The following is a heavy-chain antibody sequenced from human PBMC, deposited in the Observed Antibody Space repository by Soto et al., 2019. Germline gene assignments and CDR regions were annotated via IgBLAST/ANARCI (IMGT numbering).Heavy chain of an antibody. CDR3: ANSLMTTVTTYFDY. D-gene: IGHD4-17*01. J-gene: IGHJ4*02. Sequence: GGSLRLSCAASGFTFSSYAMSRVRQAPGKGLEWVSAISGSGGSTYYADSVKGRFTISRDNSKNTLYLQMNSLRAEDTAVYYCANSLMTTVTTYFDYWGQGTLVTVSS. CDR1: GFTFSSYA. CDR2: ISGSGGST. V-gene: IGHV3-23*01.